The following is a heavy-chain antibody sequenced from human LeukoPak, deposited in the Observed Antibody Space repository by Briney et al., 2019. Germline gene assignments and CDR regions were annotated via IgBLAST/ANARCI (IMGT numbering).Heavy chain of an antibody. Sequence: PGGSLRLSCAASGFTFSSYSMNWVRQAPGKGLEWVSYISSSSSTIYYADSVEGRFTISRDNAKNSLYLQMNSLRAEDTAVYYCARSQLLGYWGQGTLVTVSS. D-gene: IGHD6-6*01. J-gene: IGHJ4*02. CDR1: GFTFSSYS. CDR2: ISSSSSTI. V-gene: IGHV3-48*01. CDR3: ARSQLLGY.